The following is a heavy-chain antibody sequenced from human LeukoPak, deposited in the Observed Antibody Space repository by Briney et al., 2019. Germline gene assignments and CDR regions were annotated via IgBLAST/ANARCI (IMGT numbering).Heavy chain of an antibody. V-gene: IGHV1-18*01. CDR3: ARDRGPVTMIVGEANAFDI. D-gene: IGHD3-22*01. J-gene: IGHJ3*02. Sequence: ASVKVSCNASGYTFTIYGISWVRQARGQGLEWMGCIRAYNGNTNYAQKLQGRVTMTTDTSTSTAYMELRSLRSDDTAVYYCARDRGPVTMIVGEANAFDIWGQGTMVTVSS. CDR1: GYTFTIYG. CDR2: IRAYNGNT.